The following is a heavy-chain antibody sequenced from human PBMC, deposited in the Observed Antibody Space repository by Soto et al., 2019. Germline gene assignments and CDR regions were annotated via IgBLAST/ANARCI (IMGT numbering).Heavy chain of an antibody. CDR3: AGGGFDY. J-gene: IGHJ4*02. V-gene: IGHV3-30-3*01. CDR2: ISYDGSNK. CDR1: GFTFSSYA. D-gene: IGHD3-16*01. Sequence: QVQLVESGGGVVQPGRSLRLSCAASGFTFSSYAMHWVRQAPGKGLEWVAVISYDGSNKYYADSVKGRFTISRDNSKNPLYRKMNRLRAEDTAVYYCAGGGFDYWGQGTLVTVSS.